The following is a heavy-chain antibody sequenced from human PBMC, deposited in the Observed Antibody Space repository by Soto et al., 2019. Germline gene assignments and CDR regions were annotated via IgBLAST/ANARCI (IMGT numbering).Heavy chain of an antibody. CDR1: GFSFITTGVG. Sequence: QITLKESGPTLVKPTQTLTLTCTFSGFSFITTGVGVGWVRQSPGKALEWLALIYWDDDKRYSPSLKSRLTIXKXXAKNQVVLSMTNMDPVDTATYYCARADYGDIVFEYWGQGTLVTVSS. CDR2: IYWDDDK. J-gene: IGHJ4*02. CDR3: ARADYGDIVFEY. D-gene: IGHD4-17*01. V-gene: IGHV2-5*02.